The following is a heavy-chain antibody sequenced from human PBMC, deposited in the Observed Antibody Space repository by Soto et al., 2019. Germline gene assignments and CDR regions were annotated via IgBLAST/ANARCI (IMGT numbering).Heavy chain of an antibody. V-gene: IGHV3-48*02. Sequence: VQLVESGGGLVQPGGSLRLSCAASGFTFSSYSMNWVRQAPGKGLEWVSYISSSSSTIYYADSVKGRFTISRDNAKNSLYLQMNSLRDEDTAVYYCARDLRFLEWLFYSAPPDYYYYGMDVWGQGTTVTVSS. CDR3: ARDLRFLEWLFYSAPPDYYYYGMDV. J-gene: IGHJ6*02. CDR1: GFTFSSYS. CDR2: ISSSSSTI. D-gene: IGHD3-3*01.